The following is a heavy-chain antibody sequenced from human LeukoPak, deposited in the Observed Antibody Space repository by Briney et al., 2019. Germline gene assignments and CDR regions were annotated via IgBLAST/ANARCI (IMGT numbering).Heavy chain of an antibody. CDR1: GGSISSYY. Sequence: SETLSLTCTVSGGSISSYYWSWIRQPPGKGLEWIGYIYYSGSTNYNPSLKSRVTISVDTSKNQFSLRLSSVTTADTAVYYCARDYSSGWYWFDPWGQGTLVTVSS. CDR3: ARDYSSGWYWFDP. J-gene: IGHJ5*02. V-gene: IGHV4-59*01. D-gene: IGHD6-19*01. CDR2: IYYSGST.